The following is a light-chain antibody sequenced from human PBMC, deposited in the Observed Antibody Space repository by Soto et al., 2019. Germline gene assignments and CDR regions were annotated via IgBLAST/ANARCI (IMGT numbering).Light chain of an antibody. CDR3: QQTYCRPIT. CDR2: SAS. CDR1: QSISNY. Sequence: DIQMTQSPSSLSASVGDRVTITCRTSQSISNYLNWYQHKPGQAPKLLIYSASTMHSGVPSRFSGSGSGTDFTPTVSILQPEYVATYYRQQTYCRPITFGQGTRLEIK. J-gene: IGKJ5*01. V-gene: IGKV1-39*01.